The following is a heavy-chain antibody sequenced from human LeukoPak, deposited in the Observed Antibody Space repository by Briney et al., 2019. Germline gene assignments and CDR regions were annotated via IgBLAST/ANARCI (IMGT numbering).Heavy chain of an antibody. V-gene: IGHV1-58*01. CDR2: IVVGSGDT. CDR3: AADDSYCGGDCYS. J-gene: IGHJ4*02. CDR1: GFTFTSSA. Sequence: GTSVKVSCKASGFTFTSSAVQWVRQARGQRLEWIGWIVVGSGDTNYAQKFQERVTITRDMSTSTAYMELSSLRSEDTAVYYCAADDSYCGGDCYSWGQGTLVTVSS. D-gene: IGHD2-21*02.